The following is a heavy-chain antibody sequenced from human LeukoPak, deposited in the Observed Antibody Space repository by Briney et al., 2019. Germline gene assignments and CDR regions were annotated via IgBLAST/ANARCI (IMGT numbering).Heavy chain of an antibody. CDR3: ARDSGSGSYLSY. D-gene: IGHD3-10*01. J-gene: IGHJ4*02. CDR2: ISNSGGST. V-gene: IGHV3-23*01. Sequence: PGGSLRLSCAASGFTFSSYDMSWVRQAPGKGLEWVSAISNSGGSTYYADSVKGRFTMSRDNSKNTLYLQMNTLRAEDTAVYYCARDSGSGSYLSYWGQGTLVTVSS. CDR1: GFTFSSYD.